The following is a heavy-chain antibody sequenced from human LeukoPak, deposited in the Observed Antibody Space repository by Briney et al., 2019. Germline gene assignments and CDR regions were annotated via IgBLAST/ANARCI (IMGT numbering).Heavy chain of an antibody. CDR2: INHSGST. Sequence: PSETLSLTCAVYGGSFSGYYWSWIRQPPGKRLGWIGEINHSGSTNYNPSLKSRVTISVDTSKNQFSLKLSSVTAADTAVYYCARGNGNCSSTSCYGKNFDYWGQGTLVTVSS. CDR1: GGSFSGYY. J-gene: IGHJ4*02. D-gene: IGHD2-2*01. CDR3: ARGNGNCSSTSCYGKNFDY. V-gene: IGHV4-34*01.